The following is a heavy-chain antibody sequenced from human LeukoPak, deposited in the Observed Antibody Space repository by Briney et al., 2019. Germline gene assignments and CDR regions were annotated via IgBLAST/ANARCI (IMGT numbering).Heavy chain of an antibody. CDR3: ARGLTHHGDYDAY. CDR1: GYTFTSYY. V-gene: IGHV1-46*01. CDR2: INPSGGST. Sequence: GASVKVSCKASGYTFTSYYMHWVRQAPGQGLEWMGIINPSGGSTSYAQKFQDRVAMPRDTSTSTVYMQLSSLRSEDTAVYYCARGLTHHGDYDAYWGQGTLVTVSS. J-gene: IGHJ4*02. D-gene: IGHD4-17*01.